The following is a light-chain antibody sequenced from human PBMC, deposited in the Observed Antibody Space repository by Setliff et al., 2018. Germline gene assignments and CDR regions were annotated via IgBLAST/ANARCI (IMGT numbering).Light chain of an antibody. V-gene: IGLV2-23*02. Sequence: QSALTQPASVSGSPGQSITISCTGTTSDVGTFDLVSWYRQHPGKAPKLMIYEVNKRPSGVSNRFSGSKSGNTASPTISGLQAEDEADYYCCSYAGDSCEVFGTGTKVTVL. CDR1: TSDVGTFDL. CDR3: CSYAGDSCEV. J-gene: IGLJ1*01. CDR2: EVN.